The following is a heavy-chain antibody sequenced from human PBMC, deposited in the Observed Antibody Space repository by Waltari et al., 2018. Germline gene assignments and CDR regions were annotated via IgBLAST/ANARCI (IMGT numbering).Heavy chain of an antibody. CDR3: AKVHLGIRAFDI. V-gene: IGHV3-11*04. CDR2: IIGSGII. Sequence: QVQLVESGGGLVKPGGSLGLSCAASGFTFSDYFMSRPRQPPGKGLECVSYIIGSGIIYYADSGEGRFTISRDNAKNSLYLQMNSPRAEDTAVYYCAKVHLGIRAFDIWGQGTMVTVSS. D-gene: IGHD7-27*01. CDR1: GFTFSDYF. J-gene: IGHJ3*02.